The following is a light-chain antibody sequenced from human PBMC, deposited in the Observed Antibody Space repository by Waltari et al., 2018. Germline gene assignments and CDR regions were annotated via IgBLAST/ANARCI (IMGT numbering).Light chain of an antibody. V-gene: IGKV3-20*01. CDR3: QKYGRLPAT. CDR1: QSVGRT. J-gene: IGKJ1*01. CDR2: DAS. Sequence: EIVLTQSPGTLSLSPGQRATLFCRASQSVGRTLAWYQQKPGQAPRLLIYDASNRATGIPDRFSATGSGTDFSHTISRLEPEDFAVYYCQKYGRLPATFGRGTTVEIK.